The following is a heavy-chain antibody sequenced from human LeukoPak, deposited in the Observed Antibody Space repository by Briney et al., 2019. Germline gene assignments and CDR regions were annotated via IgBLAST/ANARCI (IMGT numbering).Heavy chain of an antibody. V-gene: IGHV3-48*03. CDR3: ARTNHDHGYSRDY. D-gene: IGHD4-17*01. Sequence: PGGSLTLSCAASGFSFSSYKMDWLRQAPGKGLEWVSYITDSGTTTKYADSVKGRFTISRGNAAHSLHLQMNSLRVEDTAVYYCARTNHDHGYSRDYWGQGTLVTVSS. CDR2: ITDSGTTT. J-gene: IGHJ4*02. CDR1: GFSFSSYK.